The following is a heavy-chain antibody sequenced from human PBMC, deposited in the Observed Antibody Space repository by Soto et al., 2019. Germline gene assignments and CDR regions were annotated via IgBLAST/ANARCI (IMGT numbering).Heavy chain of an antibody. CDR3: ARGRYGDY. CDR2: ISAHNGNT. J-gene: IGHJ4*02. CDR1: GYGFTTYG. V-gene: IGHV1-18*01. Sequence: QVHLVQSGAEVKKPGASVKVCCKGSGYGFTTYGITWVRQAPGQGLEWMAWISAHNGNTNYAQKLQGRVTVTRDTSTSTAYTDLRSLRSADTAVYYCARGRYGDYWGQGALVTVSS. D-gene: IGHD1-1*01.